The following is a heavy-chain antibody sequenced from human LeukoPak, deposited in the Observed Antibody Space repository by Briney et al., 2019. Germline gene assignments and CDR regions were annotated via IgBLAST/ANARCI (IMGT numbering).Heavy chain of an antibody. J-gene: IGHJ4*02. Sequence: GGSLRLSCAASGFTFSTYSMNWVRQAPGKGLEWVSSISSSGTYIYYADSVKGRFTISRDNAKNSLYLQMNSLRAEDTAVYYCARVGLAAAGTPLDDYWGQGTLVTVSS. D-gene: IGHD6-13*01. CDR2: ISSSGTYI. CDR1: GFTFSTYS. CDR3: ARVGLAAAGTPLDDY. V-gene: IGHV3-21*01.